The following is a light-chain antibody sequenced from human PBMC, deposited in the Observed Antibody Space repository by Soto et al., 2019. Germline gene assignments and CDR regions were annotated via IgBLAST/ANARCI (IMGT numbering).Light chain of an antibody. V-gene: IGKV3-20*01. J-gene: IGKJ4*01. CDR2: GAS. CDR3: QHYVSSALT. Sequence: EIVLTQSPGTLSLSPGERATLSCRASQRISNNYLAWYQQKPGQAHRFLIYGASSRASGIPDRFSGSGSGTDFTLTISRLEPEDFAVYCCQHYVSSALTFGGGTKVEIK. CDR1: QRISNNY.